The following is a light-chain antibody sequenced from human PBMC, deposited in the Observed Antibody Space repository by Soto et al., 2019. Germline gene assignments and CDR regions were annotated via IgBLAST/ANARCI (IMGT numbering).Light chain of an antibody. CDR2: GAS. CDR1: QSISSNY. CDR3: QQYGSWT. Sequence: EIVLTQSPGTLSVSPGERATLSCRASQSISSNYLAWYQQKPGQAPSLLIYGASSRATGIPDRFSGSGSGTDLPLTISRLEPEDSAIYYCQQYGSWTFGQGTKVEIK. J-gene: IGKJ1*01. V-gene: IGKV3-20*01.